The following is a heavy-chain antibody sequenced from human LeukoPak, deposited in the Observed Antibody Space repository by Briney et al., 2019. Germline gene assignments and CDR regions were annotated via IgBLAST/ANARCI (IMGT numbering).Heavy chain of an antibody. J-gene: IGHJ4*02. CDR1: GGSISPYY. D-gene: IGHD1-26*01. CDR3: ARHSGASPHYFDY. CDR2: IFYSGSA. V-gene: IGHV4-59*08. Sequence: SSETLSLTCTVPGGSISPYYWSWIRQPPGKELEWIAFIFYSGSAHYNPSLTSRVTMSVDTSKNQLSLKLTSVTAADTAVYYCARHSGASPHYFDYWGQGTLVTVSS.